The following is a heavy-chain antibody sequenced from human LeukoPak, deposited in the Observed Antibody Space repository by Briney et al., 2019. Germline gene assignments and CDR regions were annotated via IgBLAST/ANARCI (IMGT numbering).Heavy chain of an antibody. Sequence: SETLSLTCTVSGGSISSYYWSWIRQPPGKGLEWIGYIYYSGSTNYNPSLKSRVTISVDTSKNQFSLKLSSVTAADTAVYYCARHDGTRNYFDYWGQGTLVTVSS. V-gene: IGHV4-59*08. J-gene: IGHJ4*02. CDR1: GGSISSYY. D-gene: IGHD4/OR15-4a*01. CDR2: IYYSGST. CDR3: ARHDGTRNYFDY.